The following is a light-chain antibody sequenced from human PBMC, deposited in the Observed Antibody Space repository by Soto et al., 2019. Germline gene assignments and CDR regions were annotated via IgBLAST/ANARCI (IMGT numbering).Light chain of an antibody. J-gene: IGLJ1*01. CDR3: SSYTSTTTRV. CDR2: EVS. Sequence: SALTQPASVSGSPGQAIPISCTGTSSDVGGYNYVSWYQQHPGKGPKLMIYEVSNRPSGVSNRFSGSKSGNTATLTISGLQAEDEADYYCSSYTSTTTRVFGTGTKVTVL. CDR1: SSDVGGYNY. V-gene: IGLV2-14*03.